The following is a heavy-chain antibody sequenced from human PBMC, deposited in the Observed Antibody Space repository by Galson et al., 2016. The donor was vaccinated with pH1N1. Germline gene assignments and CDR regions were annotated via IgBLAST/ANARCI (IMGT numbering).Heavy chain of an antibody. CDR3: TKWSRRLPLYSGMDV. CDR2: ISGSSLST. D-gene: IGHD1-26*01. V-gene: IGHV3-23*01. Sequence: SLRLSCAASGFTFNTYTLNWVRQAPGKGLEWVASISGSSLSTYYADSVKGRFTISRDNSKNTLYLQMNSLRAADTALYYCTKWSRRLPLYSGMDVWGQGTAVTVSS. CDR1: GFTFNTYT. J-gene: IGHJ6*02.